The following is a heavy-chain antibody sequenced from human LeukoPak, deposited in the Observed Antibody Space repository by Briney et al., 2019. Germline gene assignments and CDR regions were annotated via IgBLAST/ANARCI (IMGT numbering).Heavy chain of an antibody. CDR1: GYTFTGHY. Sequence: GASVKVSCKASGYTFTGHYMHWVRQAPGQGLEWMGWINPNSGGTNYAQKFQGRVTMTRDTSISTAYMELSRLRSDDTAVYYCARQNPNSIAAELYFDYWGQGTLVTVSS. D-gene: IGHD6-13*01. V-gene: IGHV1-2*02. J-gene: IGHJ4*02. CDR3: ARQNPNSIAAELYFDY. CDR2: INPNSGGT.